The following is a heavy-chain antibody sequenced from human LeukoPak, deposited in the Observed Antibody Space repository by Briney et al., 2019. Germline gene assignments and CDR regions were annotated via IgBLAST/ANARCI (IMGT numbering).Heavy chain of an antibody. J-gene: IGHJ3*02. Sequence: GGSLRLSCAASGFTFSSYAMRWVRQAPGKGLEWVAVISYDGSNKYYADSVKGRFTISRDNSKDTLYLQMNSLRAEDTAVYYCARSQLGAAIYAFDIWGQGTMVTVSS. CDR1: GFTFSSYA. D-gene: IGHD2-2*01. CDR3: ARSQLGAAIYAFDI. V-gene: IGHV3-30*04. CDR2: ISYDGSNK.